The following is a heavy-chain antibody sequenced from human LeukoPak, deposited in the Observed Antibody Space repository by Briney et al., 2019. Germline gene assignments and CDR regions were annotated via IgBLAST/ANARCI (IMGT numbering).Heavy chain of an antibody. Sequence: GGSLRLSCAASGFNFSSYWMHWVRQAPGKGLVWISRINYDGTTTSYADSVKGRFTITRDNAKNSLYLQMNSLRAEDTAVYYCARVGDYSNLDYWGQGTLVTVSS. CDR1: GFNFSSYW. V-gene: IGHV3-74*01. D-gene: IGHD4-11*01. CDR2: INYDGTTT. CDR3: ARVGDYSNLDY. J-gene: IGHJ4*02.